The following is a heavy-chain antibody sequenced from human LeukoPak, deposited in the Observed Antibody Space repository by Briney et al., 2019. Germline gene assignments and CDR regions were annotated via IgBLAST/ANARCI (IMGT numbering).Heavy chain of an antibody. CDR3: ARGLVAADEYFDY. CDR1: GFTFSSYA. V-gene: IGHV3-30*04. CDR2: ISYDGSNK. Sequence: PGGSLRLSCAASGFTFSSYAMHWVRQAPGKGLEWVAVISYDGSNKYYADSVKGRFTISRDNSKNTLYLRMNSLRAEDTAVYYCARGLVAADEYFDYWGQGTLVTVSS. J-gene: IGHJ4*02. D-gene: IGHD2-15*01.